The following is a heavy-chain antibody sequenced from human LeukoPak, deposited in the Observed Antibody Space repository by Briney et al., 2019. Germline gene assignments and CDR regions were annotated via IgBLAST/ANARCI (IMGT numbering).Heavy chain of an antibody. CDR1: GYTFTDYY. CDR3: ARDSSGYLPDY. CDR2: INPNSGGT. J-gene: IGHJ4*02. D-gene: IGHD3-22*01. V-gene: IGHV1-2*02. Sequence: ASVKVSCKASGYTFTDYYMHWVRQAPGQGLEWMGWINPNSGGTNYAQKFQGRVNMTRDTSISTAYMELSRLRSDDTAVYYCARDSSGYLPDYWGQGTLVSVSS.